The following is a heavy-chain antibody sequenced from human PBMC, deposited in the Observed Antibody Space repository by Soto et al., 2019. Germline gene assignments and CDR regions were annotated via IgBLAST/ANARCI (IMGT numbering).Heavy chain of an antibody. V-gene: IGHV4-59*01. Sequence: PSETLSLTCNVSGTSIIAYYWTWIRQPPGKSLEWIGYISYRGGTRYNPSLKSRVAISLDTSRSQFSLRLTPVTASDTAIYFCARDPELHGLDYWGQGTLVTVSS. J-gene: IGHJ4*02. CDR2: ISYRGGT. CDR1: GTSIIAYY. D-gene: IGHD2-21*01. CDR3: ARDPELHGLDY.